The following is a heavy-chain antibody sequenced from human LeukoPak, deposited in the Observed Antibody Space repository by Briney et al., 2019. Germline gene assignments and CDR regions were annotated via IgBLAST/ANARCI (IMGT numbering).Heavy chain of an antibody. CDR2: IYHSGST. V-gene: IGHV4-39*02. Sequence: SETLSLTCTVSGGSISSTSYYWGWIRQPPGKGLEWIGSIYHSGSTYYNPSLKSRVTLSVDTSKNQFSLKLSSVTAADTAVYYCAKETGTALLPEHWGQETLVTVSS. CDR1: GGSISSTSYY. J-gene: IGHJ4*02. CDR3: AKETGTALLPEH. D-gene: IGHD1-1*01.